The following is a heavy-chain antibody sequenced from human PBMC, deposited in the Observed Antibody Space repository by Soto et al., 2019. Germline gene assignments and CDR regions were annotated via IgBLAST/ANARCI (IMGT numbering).Heavy chain of an antibody. CDR1: GYTFTSFY. D-gene: IGHD4-17*01. CDR3: ARDRGAFHAFDN. Sequence: QVQLVQSGAEVKKPGASVRVSCKASGYTFTSFYMHWVRQAPGQGLERMGVINPSGGSTTYAQNFQGRVTVTRDTSTSTVYMELNSLRAEDTAVFYCARDRGAFHAFDNWGQGTLVTVSS. CDR2: INPSGGST. J-gene: IGHJ4*02. V-gene: IGHV1-46*01.